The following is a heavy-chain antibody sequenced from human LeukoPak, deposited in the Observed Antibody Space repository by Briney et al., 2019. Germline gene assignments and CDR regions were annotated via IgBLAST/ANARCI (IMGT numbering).Heavy chain of an antibody. CDR2: IYDSGKT. CDR3: ARGGGTLDY. CDR1: GDSISSYY. J-gene: IGHJ4*02. Sequence: SQTLSLTCTVSGDSISSYYWSWIRQPPGKGLEWIGYIYDSGKTNYNASLISRVTISVDTSKNQFSLKLTSVTPADTAVYYCARGGGTLDYWGQGTLVTVSS. D-gene: IGHD3-16*01. V-gene: IGHV4-59*01.